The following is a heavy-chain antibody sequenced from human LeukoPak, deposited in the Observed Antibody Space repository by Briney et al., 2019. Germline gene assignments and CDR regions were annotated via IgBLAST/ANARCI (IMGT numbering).Heavy chain of an antibody. CDR3: ASDVGSGFIDY. J-gene: IGHJ4*02. V-gene: IGHV3-48*03. Sequence: PGGSLRLSCAASGFPFSSYAMNWVRQAPGKGLEWVSYISSSGSTIYYADSVKGRFTISRDNAKNSLYLQMNSLRAEDTAVYYCASDVGSGFIDYWGQGTLVTVSS. CDR1: GFPFSSYA. D-gene: IGHD6-19*01. CDR2: ISSSGSTI.